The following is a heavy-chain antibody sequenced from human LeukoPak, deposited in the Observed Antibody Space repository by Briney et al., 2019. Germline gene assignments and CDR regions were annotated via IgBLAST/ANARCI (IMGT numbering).Heavy chain of an antibody. CDR1: GGSISSYY. V-gene: IGHV4-59*01. J-gene: IGHJ4*02. CDR2: IYYSGST. CDR3: AGTYSSGWYVFDY. D-gene: IGHD6-19*01. Sequence: SETLSLTCTVSGGSISSYYWSWIRQPPGKGLEWIGYIYYSGSTNYNPSLKSRVTISVDTSKNQFSLKLSSVTAADTAVYYCAGTYSSGWYVFDYWGQGTLVTVPS.